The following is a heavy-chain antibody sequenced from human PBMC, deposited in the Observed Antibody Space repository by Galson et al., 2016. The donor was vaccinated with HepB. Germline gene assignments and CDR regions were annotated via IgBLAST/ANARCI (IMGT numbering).Heavy chain of an antibody. D-gene: IGHD3-3*01. J-gene: IGHJ6*02. V-gene: IGHV2-5*02. CDR2: TYWDGDK. Sequence: PALVKPTQTLTLTCTLSEFSLTTSGVGVGWIRQPPGKALEWLAITYWDGDKRYSPSLKSRVTITKDTSKNRVVLTMTNMDPVDTATYYCVRRQYDFWTGAGGMDFWGQGTTVTVSS. CDR3: VRRQYDFWTGAGGMDF. CDR1: EFSLTTSGVG.